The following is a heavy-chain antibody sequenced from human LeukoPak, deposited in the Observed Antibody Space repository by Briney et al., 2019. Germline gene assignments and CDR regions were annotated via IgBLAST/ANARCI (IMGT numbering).Heavy chain of an antibody. CDR3: ARRAVVAAAVSYFDY. J-gene: IGHJ4*02. CDR2: VYYTGTT. D-gene: IGHD2-2*01. Sequence: SETLSLTCSVFGGPISNRTCYWGWIRQPPGKGLEWIGGVYYTGTTYYSPSLNSRVTVSIDTSNKQFSLRLTSVTAADTAVYYCARRAVVAAAVSYFDYWGQGILVTVSS. CDR1: GGPISNRTCY. V-gene: IGHV4-39*01.